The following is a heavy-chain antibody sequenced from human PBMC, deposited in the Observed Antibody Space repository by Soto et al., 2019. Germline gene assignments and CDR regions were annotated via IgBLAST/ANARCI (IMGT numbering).Heavy chain of an antibody. CDR2: IYYTGST. Sequence: QLQLQESGPGLVKPSETLSLTCTVAAGSISSSGYYWGWIRQPPGKGLEWIGSIYYTGSTYSSPSLKSRVTISVDTSKNQFSLKLSSVTAADTAVYYCARTTGGSSTDFDYWGQGTLVTVSS. J-gene: IGHJ4*02. V-gene: IGHV4-39*01. CDR1: AGSISSSGYY. D-gene: IGHD6-13*01. CDR3: ARTTGGSSTDFDY.